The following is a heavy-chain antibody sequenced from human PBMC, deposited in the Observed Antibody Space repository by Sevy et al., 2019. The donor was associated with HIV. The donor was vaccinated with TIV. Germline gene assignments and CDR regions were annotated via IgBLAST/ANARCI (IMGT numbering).Heavy chain of an antibody. V-gene: IGHV1-8*01. Sequence: ASVKVSCKASGYTFTSYDINWVRQATGQGLEWMGWMSPNSGNKAYAQKFQGRVTMTRDTSINTAYRELSSLTSDDTAVYYCGRGVGSGFDYWGQGTLVTVSS. CDR2: MSPNSGNK. CDR3: GRGVGSGFDY. CDR1: GYTFTSYD. D-gene: IGHD6-19*01. J-gene: IGHJ4*02.